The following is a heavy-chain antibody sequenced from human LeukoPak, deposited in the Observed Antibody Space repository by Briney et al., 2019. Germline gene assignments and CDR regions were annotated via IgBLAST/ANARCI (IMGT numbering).Heavy chain of an antibody. J-gene: IGHJ4*02. CDR2: VYYSGGT. Sequence: SETLSLTCAVSGGSISSGAYSWSWIRQPPRKGLEWIGYVYYSGGTYYNPSLKSRVTISVDTSKNQFSLKLSSVTAADTAVYYCARRLYYYDSSGYYYLPKIFDYWGQGTLVTVSS. CDR1: GGSISSGAYS. V-gene: IGHV4-30-4*07. CDR3: ARRLYYYDSSGYYYLPKIFDY. D-gene: IGHD3-22*01.